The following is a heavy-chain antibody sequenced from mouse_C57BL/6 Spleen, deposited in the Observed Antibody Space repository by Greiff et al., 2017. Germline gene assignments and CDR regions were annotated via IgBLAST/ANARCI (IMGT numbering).Heavy chain of an antibody. D-gene: IGHD2-13*01. Sequence: QVQLQQPGAELVKPGASVKLSCKASGYTFTSYWMQWVKQRPGQGLEWIGEIDPSDSYTNYNQKFKGKAKLTVDTSSSTAYMQISSLTSEYSAIEYCARTSDGWFAYWGQGTLVTVSA. CDR1: GYTFTSYW. V-gene: IGHV1-50*01. CDR2: IDPSDSYT. CDR3: ARTSDGWFAY. J-gene: IGHJ3*01.